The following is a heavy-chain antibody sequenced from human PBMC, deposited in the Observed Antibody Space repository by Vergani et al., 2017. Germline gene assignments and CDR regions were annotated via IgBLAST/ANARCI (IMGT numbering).Heavy chain of an antibody. CDR1: GGSISSGSYY. CDR2: IYTSGST. D-gene: IGHD3-22*01. CDR3: ARDYYDSSGYRDAFDI. V-gene: IGHV4-61*02. J-gene: IGHJ3*02. Sequence: QVQLQESGPGLVKPSQTLSLTCTVSGGSISSGSYYWSWIRQPAGKGLEWIGRIYTSGSTNYNPSLKSRVTISVDTSKNQFSLKLSSVTAADTAVYYFARDYYDSSGYRDAFDIWGQGTMVTVSS.